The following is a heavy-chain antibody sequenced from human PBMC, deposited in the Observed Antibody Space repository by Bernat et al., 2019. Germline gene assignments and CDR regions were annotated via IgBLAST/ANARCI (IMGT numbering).Heavy chain of an antibody. CDR3: ARDSTGTRNDAFDI. CDR1: GGSISSGGYY. CDR2: IYYSGST. V-gene: IGHV4-31*03. D-gene: IGHD1-1*01. J-gene: IGHJ3*02. Sequence: QVQLQESGPGLVKPSQTLSLTCTVSGGSISSGGYYWSWIRQHPGKGLEWIGYIYYSGSTYYNPSLKRRVTISVDTSKNQFSLKLSSVTAADTAVYYCARDSTGTRNDAFDIWGQGTMVTVSS.